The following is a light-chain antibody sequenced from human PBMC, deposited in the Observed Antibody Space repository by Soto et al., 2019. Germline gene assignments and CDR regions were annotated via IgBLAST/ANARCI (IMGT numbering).Light chain of an antibody. V-gene: IGLV6-57*01. CDR3: QSHDNTNHLV. CDR2: QNN. CDR1: SGSIDSNY. J-gene: IGLJ7*01. Sequence: NFMLTQPHSVSESPGKTVTIPCTRSSGSIDSNYVQWYQLRPGSSPTTIIYQNNQRHSGVPDRISGSIDISSNSASLTISGLKPEADADYYCQSHDNTNHLVLGGGTQLTVL.